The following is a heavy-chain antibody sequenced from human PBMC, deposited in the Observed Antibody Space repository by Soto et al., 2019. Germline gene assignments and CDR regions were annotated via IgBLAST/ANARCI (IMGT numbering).Heavy chain of an antibody. V-gene: IGHV2-5*02. CDR1: GFSLSTSGVS. CDR2: IYWDDDK. Sequence: QITLKESGPTLVKPTQTLTLTCTFSGFSLSTSGVSVGWIRQPPGKALEWLALIYWDDDKRYNSSLQSRLTITKDTSKTQVVLTLTNMDPVDTDTYYCAHRARDGHLNYWGQGTLVTVSS. J-gene: IGHJ4*02. CDR3: AHRARDGHLNY.